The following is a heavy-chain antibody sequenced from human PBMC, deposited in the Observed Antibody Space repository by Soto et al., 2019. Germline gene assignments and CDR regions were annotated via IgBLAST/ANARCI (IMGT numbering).Heavy chain of an antibody. D-gene: IGHD5-12*01. J-gene: IGHJ6*02. CDR2: IGTAGDT. CDR3: ARDSSLRRDGYNYRYGIDV. CDR1: GFTFSSYD. Sequence: GGSLRLSCAASGFTFSSYDMHWVRQATGKGLEWVSAIGTAGDTYYPGSVKGRFTISRENAKNSLYLQMNSMRAGDTAVYYCARDSSLRRDGYNYRYGIDVWGQGTTVTVSS. V-gene: IGHV3-13*01.